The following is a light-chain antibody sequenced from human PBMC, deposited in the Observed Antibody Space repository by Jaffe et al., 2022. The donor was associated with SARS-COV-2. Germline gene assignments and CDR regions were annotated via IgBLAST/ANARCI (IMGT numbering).Light chain of an antibody. CDR2: AAS. J-gene: IGKJ5*01. CDR1: QGISSF. Sequence: DIQLTQSPSFLSASVGDRVTITCRASQGISSFLAWYQQKPGKAPKLLIYAASTLQSGVPSRFSGSGSGTEFTLTISSLQPEDFATYYCQQLNSDPPNFGQGTRLEIK. V-gene: IGKV1-9*01. CDR3: QQLNSDPPN.